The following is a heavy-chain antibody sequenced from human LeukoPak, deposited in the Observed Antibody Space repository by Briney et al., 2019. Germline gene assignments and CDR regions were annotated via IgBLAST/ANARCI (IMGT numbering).Heavy chain of an antibody. D-gene: IGHD1-1*01. Sequence: GGSLRLSCAASGFTFSNYWMHWVRQAPGKGLVWASRLNTDGSSTRYADSVKGRFTISRDNAKNTLYLQMNSLRAEDTAVYYCAAGSWNAFDYWGQGTLVTVSS. J-gene: IGHJ4*02. CDR2: LNTDGSST. V-gene: IGHV3-74*01. CDR3: AAGSWNAFDY. CDR1: GFTFSNYW.